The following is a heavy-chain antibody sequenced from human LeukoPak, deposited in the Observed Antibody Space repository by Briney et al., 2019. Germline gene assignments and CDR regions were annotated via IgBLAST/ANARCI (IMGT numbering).Heavy chain of an antibody. Sequence: SETLSLTCTVSIGSINSYYWSWIRQSPGKGLEWIGYIYYSGSTNYNPSLKSRITLSVDTSKNQFSLNLSSVTAADTAIYYCARGTGINYFDYWGQGTLVTVSS. CDR2: IYYSGST. J-gene: IGHJ4*02. CDR3: ARGTGINYFDY. V-gene: IGHV4-59*08. CDR1: IGSINSYY. D-gene: IGHD2/OR15-2a*01.